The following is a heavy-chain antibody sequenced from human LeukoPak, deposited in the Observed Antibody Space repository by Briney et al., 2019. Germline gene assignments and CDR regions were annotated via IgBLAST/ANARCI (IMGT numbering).Heavy chain of an antibody. Sequence: PSETLSLTCTVSGGSISSGDYYWSWIRQPPGKGLEWIGYIYYSGSTYYNPSLKSRVTISVDTSKNQFSLKLSSVTAADTAVYYCARDPDCSSTSCYMVDAFDIWGQGTMVTVSS. V-gene: IGHV4-30-4*08. CDR3: ARDPDCSSTSCYMVDAFDI. D-gene: IGHD2-2*02. CDR1: GGSISSGDYY. CDR2: IYYSGST. J-gene: IGHJ3*02.